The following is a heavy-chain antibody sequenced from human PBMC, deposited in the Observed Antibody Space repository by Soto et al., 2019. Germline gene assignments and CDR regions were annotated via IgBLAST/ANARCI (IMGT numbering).Heavy chain of an antibody. CDR2: IIPIFGTA. D-gene: IGHD4-17*01. CDR1: GGTFSSYA. V-gene: IGHV1-69*13. CDR3: AIDLVTLDGDLYYFDY. Sequence: SVKVSCKASGGTFSSYAISWVRQAPGQGLEWMGGIIPIFGTANYAQKFQGRVTITADESTSTAYMEPSSLRSEDTAVYYCAIDLVTLDGDLYYFDYPGQRHLVTVSS. J-gene: IGHJ4*02.